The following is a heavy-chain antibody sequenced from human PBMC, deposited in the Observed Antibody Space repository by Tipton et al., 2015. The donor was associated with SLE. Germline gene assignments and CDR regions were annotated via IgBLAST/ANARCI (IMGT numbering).Heavy chain of an antibody. D-gene: IGHD3-3*01. CDR2: INSDGSST. V-gene: IGHV3-74*01. CDR1: GFTFSSYW. CDR3: ARAPIFGVVTLDY. Sequence: SLRLSCAASGFTFSSYWMHWVRQAPGKGLVWVSRINSDGSSTSYADSVKGRFTISRDNAKNTLYLQMNSLRAEDTAVYYCARAPIFGVVTLDYWGQGTLVTVSS. J-gene: IGHJ4*02.